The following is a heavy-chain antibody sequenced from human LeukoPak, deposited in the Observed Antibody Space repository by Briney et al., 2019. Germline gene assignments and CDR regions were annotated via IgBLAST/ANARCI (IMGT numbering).Heavy chain of an antibody. V-gene: IGHV1-18*01. CDR3: ARDTYTGVGATKWDYSHYGMDV. CDR1: GYTFTIYG. D-gene: IGHD1-26*01. CDR2: ISAYNGNT. Sequence: GASVNVSCKASGYTFTIYGINWVRRAPGQGLEWTGWISAYNGNTNYAQKLQGRVTVTTDTSTTTAYMELRSLRSDDTGVYYCARDTYTGVGATKWDYSHYGMDVWGQGTTVTVSS. J-gene: IGHJ6*02.